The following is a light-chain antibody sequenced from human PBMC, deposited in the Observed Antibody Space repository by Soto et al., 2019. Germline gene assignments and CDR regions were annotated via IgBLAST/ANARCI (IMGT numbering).Light chain of an antibody. V-gene: IGLV2-8*01. Sequence: QSALTQPPSASGSPGQSVAISCTGTSSDVGGYNYVSWYQQHPAKAPKLMIYEVNKRPSVVPDRFSGSKSGNTASLTVSGLQAEDEADYDCSSYAGSSNVFGTGTKVTVL. J-gene: IGLJ1*01. CDR1: SSDVGGYNY. CDR3: SSYAGSSNV. CDR2: EVN.